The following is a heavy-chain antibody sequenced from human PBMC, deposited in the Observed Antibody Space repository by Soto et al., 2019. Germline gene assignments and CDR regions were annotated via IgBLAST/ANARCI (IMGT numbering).Heavy chain of an antibody. CDR1: GGSISSSSYY. Sequence: SETLSLTCIVSGGSISSSSYYWGWIRQPPGKGLEWIGSIYYSGSTYYNPSLTSRITIAVDSSKNQFSLSLSSVTAADTAFSYCARKEDGYNRLFDYWGQGIPVTSPQ. J-gene: IGHJ4*02. D-gene: IGHD5-12*01. CDR2: IYYSGST. V-gene: IGHV4-39*01. CDR3: ARKEDGYNRLFDY.